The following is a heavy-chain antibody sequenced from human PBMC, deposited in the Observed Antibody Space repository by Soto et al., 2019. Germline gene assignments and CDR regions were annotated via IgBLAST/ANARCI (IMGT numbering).Heavy chain of an antibody. D-gene: IGHD3-3*01. Sequence: GASVKVSCKASGFTFTSSAMQWVRQARGQRLEWIGWIVVGSGNTNYAQKSQERVTITRDMSTSTAYMELSSLRSEDTAVYYCAAAYYDFWSGYYSGNGFDPLGQGTLVTGSS. CDR2: IVVGSGNT. CDR1: GFTFTSSA. V-gene: IGHV1-58*02. J-gene: IGHJ5*02. CDR3: AAAYYDFWSGYYSGNGFDP.